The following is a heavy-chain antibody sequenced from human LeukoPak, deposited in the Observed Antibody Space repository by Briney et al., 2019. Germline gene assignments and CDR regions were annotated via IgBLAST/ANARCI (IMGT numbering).Heavy chain of an antibody. J-gene: IGHJ5*02. CDR2: INHSGST. CDR1: GGSFSGYY. Sequence: PSETLSLTCAVYGGSFSGYYWSWIRQPPGKGLEWIGEINHSGSTNYNPSLKSRVTISVDTSKNQFSLKLSSVTAADTAVYYWARGPQYRDEAWGQGTLVTVSS. V-gene: IGHV4-34*01. CDR3: ARGPQYRDEA. D-gene: IGHD3-10*01.